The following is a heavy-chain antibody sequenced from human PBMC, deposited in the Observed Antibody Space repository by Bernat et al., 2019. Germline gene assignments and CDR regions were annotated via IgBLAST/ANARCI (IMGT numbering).Heavy chain of an antibody. Sequence: QVQLQESGPGLVKPSETLSLLCTFSAGSISSHNYFWGWIREPPGKGLEWIGSVYSSGSTYYNPSLKGRVTISVDTSKNQFSLKLSSVTAADTAVYYCATPWRATYYYGSSSYYGWDAFDSWGQGTMVTVSS. CDR3: ATPWRATYYYGSSSYYGWDAFDS. J-gene: IGHJ3*02. CDR2: VYSSGST. D-gene: IGHD3-22*01. CDR1: AGSISSHNYF. V-gene: IGHV4-39*01.